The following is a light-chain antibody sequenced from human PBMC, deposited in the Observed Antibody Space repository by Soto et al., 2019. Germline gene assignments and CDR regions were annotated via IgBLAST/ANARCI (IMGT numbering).Light chain of an antibody. CDR3: SSYTSGSTLVV. J-gene: IGLJ2*01. CDR2: EVT. Sequence: QSALTQPASVSGSPGQSITISCTGSSSDVGAYNDVSWYQQHPGKAPRLMIYEVTNRPSGVSNRFSGSKSGNTASLTISGLRAEDEDDYYCSSYTSGSTLVVFGGGTKLTVL. CDR1: SSDVGAYND. V-gene: IGLV2-14*01.